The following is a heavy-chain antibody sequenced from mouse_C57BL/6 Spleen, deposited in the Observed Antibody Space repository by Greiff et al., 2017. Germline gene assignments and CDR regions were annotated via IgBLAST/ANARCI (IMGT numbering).Heavy chain of an antibody. CDR3: ARNYDYLDY. CDR2: INPSTGGT. V-gene: IGHV1-42*01. Sequence: EVQLQQSGPELVKPGASVKISCKASGYSFTGYYMNWVKQSPEKSLEWIGEINPSTGGTTYNQKFKAKATLTVDKSSSTAYMQLKSLTSEDSAVYYCARNYDYLDYWGQGTTLTVSS. CDR1: GYSFTGYY. D-gene: IGHD1-1*01. J-gene: IGHJ2*01.